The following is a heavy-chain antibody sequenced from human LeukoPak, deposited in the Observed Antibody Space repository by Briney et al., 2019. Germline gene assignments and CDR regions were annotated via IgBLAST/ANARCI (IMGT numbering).Heavy chain of an antibody. CDR2: IIPIFGTA. Sequence: SVTVSFKASGGTFSSYAISWVRQAPGQGLEWMGGIIPIFGTANYAQKFQGRVTITADESTSTAYMELSSLRSEDTAVYYCAGLLVPAARGGYYYMDVWGKGTTVTVSS. D-gene: IGHD2-2*01. CDR1: GGTFSSYA. J-gene: IGHJ6*03. CDR3: AGLLVPAARGGYYYMDV. V-gene: IGHV1-69*13.